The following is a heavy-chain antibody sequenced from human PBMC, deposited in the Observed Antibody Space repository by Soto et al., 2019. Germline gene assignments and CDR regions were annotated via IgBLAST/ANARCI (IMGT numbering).Heavy chain of an antibody. J-gene: IGHJ1*01. CDR1: GGSMSGYH. V-gene: IGHV4-59*01. D-gene: IGHD2-15*01. CDR2: VFDSGST. CDR3: ASCLNSAGSCLRFLR. Sequence: QVQLQESGPGLVKPSETLSLTCTVSGGSMSGYHWTWIRQSPGKELEFIGSVFDSGSTKSNPSLRSRVAVSMDASKNQFSLTLSSVTATDTVVYYCASCLNSAGSCLRFLRWGQGTLVTVSS.